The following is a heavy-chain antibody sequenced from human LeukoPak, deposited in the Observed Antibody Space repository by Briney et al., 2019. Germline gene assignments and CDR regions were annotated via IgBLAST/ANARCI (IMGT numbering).Heavy chain of an antibody. Sequence: GSLILSCAASGFTVSSNYMSWVRQAPGKGLEWVSLIHSGGSTYYADSVKGRFTISRDNSKNTLYLEMSSLRVDDAAIYYCARSVWGSYHFDYWGQGTRVTVSS. J-gene: IGHJ4*02. D-gene: IGHD3-16*01. V-gene: IGHV3-53*01. CDR2: IHSGGST. CDR3: ARSVWGSYHFDY. CDR1: GFTVSSNY.